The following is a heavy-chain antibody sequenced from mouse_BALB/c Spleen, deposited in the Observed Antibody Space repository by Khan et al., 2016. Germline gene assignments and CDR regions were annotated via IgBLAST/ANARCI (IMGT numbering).Heavy chain of an antibody. Sequence: EVQLQESGPGLVKPSQSLSLTCSVTGYSITSGYNWNWIRQFPGNKLERMGYIMYDGSNNYNPSLKNRISITRDTSKNQFFLKLNSVTTEDTATYYCATGTYGGQGTLVTVSA. J-gene: IGHJ3*01. CDR3: ATGTY. CDR1: GYSITSGYN. D-gene: IGHD4-1*01. V-gene: IGHV3-6*02. CDR2: IMYDGSN.